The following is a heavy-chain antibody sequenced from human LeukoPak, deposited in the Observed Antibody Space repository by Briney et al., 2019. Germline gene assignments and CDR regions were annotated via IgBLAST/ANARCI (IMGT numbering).Heavy chain of an antibody. Sequence: ASVKVSCTASGGTFISYAISWVRQAPGQGLEWMGGIIPIFGTANYAQKFQGRVTITADESTSTAYMELSSLRSEDTAVYYCARGERGSPPWRVDAFDIWGQGTMVTVSS. J-gene: IGHJ3*02. CDR3: ARGERGSPPWRVDAFDI. V-gene: IGHV1-69*13. D-gene: IGHD3-16*01. CDR2: IIPIFGTA. CDR1: GGTFISYA.